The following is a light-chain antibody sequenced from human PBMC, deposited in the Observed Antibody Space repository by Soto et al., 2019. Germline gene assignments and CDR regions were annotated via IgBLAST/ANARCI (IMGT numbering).Light chain of an antibody. Sequence: QSALTQPASVSGSPGQSITISCSGRSSDVGTYNYVSWYQHHPDKAPRLLIYEVSNRPLGVSNRFSGSKSGNTASLTISGLQAEDEADYYCNSYTTSDTLVFGGGTKLTVL. CDR2: EVS. V-gene: IGLV2-14*01. CDR3: NSYTTSDTLV. CDR1: SSDVGTYNY. J-gene: IGLJ2*01.